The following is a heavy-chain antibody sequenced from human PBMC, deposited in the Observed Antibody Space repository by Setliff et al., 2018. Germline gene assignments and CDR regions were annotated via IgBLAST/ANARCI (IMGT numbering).Heavy chain of an antibody. CDR2: IYHSGST. CDR1: GGSISSSNW. D-gene: IGHD6-13*01. J-gene: IGHJ6*02. CDR3: ARGLGYSSSWYHGMDV. Sequence: PETLSLTCAVSGGSISSSNWWSWVRQPPGKGLEWIGEIYHSGSTNYNPSLKSRVTISVDKSKNQFSLKLSSVTAADTAVYYCARGLGYSSSWYHGMDVWGQGTTVTVSS. V-gene: IGHV4-4*03.